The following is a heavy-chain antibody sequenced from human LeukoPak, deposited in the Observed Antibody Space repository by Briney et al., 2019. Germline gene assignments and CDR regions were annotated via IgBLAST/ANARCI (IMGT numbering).Heavy chain of an antibody. CDR3: VKDRKYNWNDGGYFDY. CDR1: GFTFSSYA. V-gene: IGHV3-23*01. CDR2: ITGSGGGT. Sequence: PGGSLRLSCAASGFTFSSYAMSSVRQTPGQGLEWVSAITGSGGGTYYAESAEGRFTISRDNSKNTLFLQVNSLRAEDTAVYYCVKDRKYNWNDGGYFDYWGQGTLVTVSS. D-gene: IGHD1-1*01. J-gene: IGHJ4*02.